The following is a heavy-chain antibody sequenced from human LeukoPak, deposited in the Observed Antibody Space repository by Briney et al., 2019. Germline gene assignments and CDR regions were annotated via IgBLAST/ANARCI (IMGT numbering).Heavy chain of an antibody. D-gene: IGHD4-23*01. CDR3: ARGSLLYGGNSGVDY. CDR1: GYTFTSYD. CDR2: VNPNSGNT. Sequence: ASVKVSCKAPGYTFTSYDTNWVRQATGQGLEWMGWVNPNSGNTGYTQKFQGRVTMTRNTSISTAYMELSSLRSDDTAVYYCARGSLLYGGNSGVDYWGQGTLVTVSS. J-gene: IGHJ4*02. V-gene: IGHV1-8*01.